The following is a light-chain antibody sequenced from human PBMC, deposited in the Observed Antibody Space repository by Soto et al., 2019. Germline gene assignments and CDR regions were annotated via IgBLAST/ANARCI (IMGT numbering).Light chain of an antibody. CDR3: QQYNSYSWT. CDR1: QSISSW. V-gene: IGKV1-5*03. J-gene: IGKJ1*01. Sequence: DIQMTKSPSTLTPSVGDRVTITYRASQSISSWLAWYQQKPGKAPKLLIYKASSLESGVPSRFSGSGSGTEFTLTISSLQPDDFATYYCQQYNSYSWTFGQGTKVDIK. CDR2: KAS.